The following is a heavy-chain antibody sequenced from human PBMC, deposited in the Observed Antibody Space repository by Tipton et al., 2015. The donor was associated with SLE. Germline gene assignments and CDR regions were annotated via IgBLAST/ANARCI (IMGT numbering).Heavy chain of an antibody. Sequence: SLTCAVYGGSFSGYYWTWIRQPPGKGLEWIGEINHSGSTNYNPSLKSRVTISVDTSKNQFSLKLSSVTAADTAVYYCASETYYYDSSGYYPQYYFDYWGQGSLVTVSS. V-gene: IGHV4-34*01. CDR1: GGSFSGYY. CDR3: ASETYYYDSSGYYPQYYFDY. J-gene: IGHJ4*02. D-gene: IGHD3-22*01. CDR2: INHSGST.